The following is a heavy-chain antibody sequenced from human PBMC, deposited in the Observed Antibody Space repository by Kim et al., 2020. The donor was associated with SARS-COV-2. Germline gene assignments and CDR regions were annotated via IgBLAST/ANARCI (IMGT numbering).Heavy chain of an antibody. CDR2: INSDGRIT. V-gene: IGHV3-74*01. D-gene: IGHD3-22*01. J-gene: IGHJ4*02. CDR3: ARVPHYDSSGYYFDQ. CDR1: GFTFSYHW. Sequence: WGSLRLSCAASGFTFSYHWLHWVRQAPGKGLVWVSRINSDGRITTYADSVKGRCTISRDNRKNTLYLEMNNLRVEDTAFSYCARVPHYDSSGYYFDQWGQGTLVSVSP.